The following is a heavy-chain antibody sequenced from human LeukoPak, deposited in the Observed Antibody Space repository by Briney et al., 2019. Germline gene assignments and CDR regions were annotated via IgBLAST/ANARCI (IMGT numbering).Heavy chain of an antibody. CDR2: IKQDGSEK. CDR1: GFTFSSYW. CDR3: ARDRMGVMVRGVAPPHYYYYYMDV. Sequence: HPGGSLRLSCAASGFTFSSYWMSWVRQAPGKGLEWVANIKQDGSEKYYVDSVKGRFTISRDNAKNSLYLQMNSLRAEDTAVYYCARDRMGVMVRGVAPPHYYYYYMDVWGKGTTVTVSS. J-gene: IGHJ6*03. V-gene: IGHV3-7*01. D-gene: IGHD3-10*01.